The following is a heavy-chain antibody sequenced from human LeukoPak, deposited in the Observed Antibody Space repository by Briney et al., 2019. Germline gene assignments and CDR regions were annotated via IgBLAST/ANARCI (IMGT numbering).Heavy chain of an antibody. CDR1: GYALTELS. CDR2: FDPEDGET. D-gene: IGHD6-13*01. Sequence: ASVKVSCKVSGYALTELSMHWVRQAPGKGPEWMGGFDPEDGETIYAQKFQGRVTMTEDTSTDTAYMELSSLRSEDTAVYYCATVTNRQQRVHYYYYMDVWGKGTTVTVSS. CDR3: ATVTNRQQRVHYYYYMDV. J-gene: IGHJ6*03. V-gene: IGHV1-24*01.